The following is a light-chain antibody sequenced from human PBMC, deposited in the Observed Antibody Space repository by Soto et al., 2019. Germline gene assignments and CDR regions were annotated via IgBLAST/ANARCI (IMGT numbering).Light chain of an antibody. CDR2: GAS. Sequence: EIVLTQSPGTLFLSPGDRATLSCRASQIVSFSYLAWYQQKPGQAPRLLIYGASSRATGIPDRFSGSESGTDFTLTISRLEPEDFAVYYCQQYGSSPLTFGGGTKVEIK. CDR1: QIVSFSY. CDR3: QQYGSSPLT. V-gene: IGKV3-20*01. J-gene: IGKJ4*01.